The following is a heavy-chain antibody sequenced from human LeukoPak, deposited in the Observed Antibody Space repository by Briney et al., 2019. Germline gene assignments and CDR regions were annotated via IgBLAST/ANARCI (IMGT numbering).Heavy chain of an antibody. CDR3: ARSIDYDFWSGFFYLDY. D-gene: IGHD3-3*01. Sequence: PSETLSLTCTVSGGSISSSSYYWGWIRQPPGKGLEWIGSIYYSGSTYYNPSLKSRVTISVDTSKNQFPLKLSSVTAADTAVYYCARSIDYDFWSGFFYLDYWGQGTLVTVSS. CDR2: IYYSGST. V-gene: IGHV4-39*01. J-gene: IGHJ4*02. CDR1: GGSISSSSYY.